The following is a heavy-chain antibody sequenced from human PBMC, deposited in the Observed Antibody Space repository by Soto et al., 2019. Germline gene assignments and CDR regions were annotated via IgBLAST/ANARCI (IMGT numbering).Heavy chain of an antibody. Sequence: ASVKVSCKASGYTFTSYYMHWVRQAPGQGLEWMGIINPSGGSTSYAQKFQGRVTMTRDTSTSTVYMELSSLRSEDTAVYYCARDSRQTIVGATGYLDYWGQGTRVTVAS. V-gene: IGHV1-46*01. D-gene: IGHD1-26*01. J-gene: IGHJ4*02. CDR1: GYTFTSYY. CDR3: ARDSRQTIVGATGYLDY. CDR2: INPSGGST.